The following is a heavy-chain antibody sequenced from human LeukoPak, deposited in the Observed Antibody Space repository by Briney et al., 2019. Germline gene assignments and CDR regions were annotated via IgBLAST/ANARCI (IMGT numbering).Heavy chain of an antibody. CDR3: AREDCSGGSCYSLSLTPVFHVFDI. Sequence: ASVKVSCKASGYIFTDYYMHWVRQAPGQGLEWMGWISAYNGNTNYAPKLQGRVTMTTDTSTSTAYMELRSLRSDDTAVYYCAREDCSGGSCYSLSLTPVFHVFDIWGQGTMVTVSS. J-gene: IGHJ3*02. CDR1: GYIFTDYY. V-gene: IGHV1-18*04. CDR2: ISAYNGNT. D-gene: IGHD2-15*01.